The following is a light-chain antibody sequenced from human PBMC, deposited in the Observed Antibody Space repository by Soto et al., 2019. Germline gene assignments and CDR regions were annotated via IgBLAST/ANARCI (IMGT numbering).Light chain of an antibody. J-gene: IGKJ5*01. CDR2: GAS. CDR1: QSVSSAY. Sequence: EIVLTQSPGTLSLSPGERATLSCRASQSVSSAYLAWYQQKPGQAPRLLISGASSRATGIPDRFSGSGSGTDFSLTISGLEPADFAVYYCQQYGGSVPITFGQGTRLDIK. CDR3: QQYGGSVPIT. V-gene: IGKV3-20*01.